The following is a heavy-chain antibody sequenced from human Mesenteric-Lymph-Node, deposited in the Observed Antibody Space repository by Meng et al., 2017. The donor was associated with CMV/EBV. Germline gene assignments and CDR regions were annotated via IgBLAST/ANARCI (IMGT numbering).Heavy chain of an antibody. CDR1: GAPFSGHY. D-gene: IGHD2-2*01. CDR2: INHSGST. V-gene: IGHV4-34*01. J-gene: IGHJ5*02. CDR3: ARGGVVPAVPIWNH. Sequence: AVYGAPFSGHYWSWVRQSPGKGLEWIGEINHSGSTDYNPSLKSRVTITIDTSTSQLSLKVTSVSAADTAVYYCARGGVVPAVPIWNHWGQGTLVTVSS.